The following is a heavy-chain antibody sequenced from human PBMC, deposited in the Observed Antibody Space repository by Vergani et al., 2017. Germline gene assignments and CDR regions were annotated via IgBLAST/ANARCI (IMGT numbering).Heavy chain of an antibody. Sequence: EVQLLESGGGLVQPGGSLRLSCAASGFTFSSYAMSWVRQAPGKGLEWVSAISGSGGSIGYADSVKGRFTISRDNAKNSLYLQMNSLRAEDTALYYCAKDGDYGGNGRYYFDYWGQGTLVTVSS. D-gene: IGHD4-23*01. CDR1: GFTFSSYA. V-gene: IGHV3-23*01. CDR2: ISGSGGSI. CDR3: AKDGDYGGNGRYYFDY. J-gene: IGHJ4*02.